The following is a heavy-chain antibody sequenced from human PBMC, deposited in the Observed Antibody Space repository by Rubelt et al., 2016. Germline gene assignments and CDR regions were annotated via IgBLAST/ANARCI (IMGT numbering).Heavy chain of an antibody. CDR3: ARDRNWFDP. CDR2: MNPNSGNT. CDR1: GYTFTSYA. D-gene: IGHD2-15*01. V-gene: IGHV1-8*02. J-gene: IGHJ5*02. Sequence: QVQLVQSGSELKKPGASVKVSCKASGYTFTSYAMNWVRQAPGQGLEWMGWMNPNSGNTGYAPNVPGRVTLTRNTSLSTAYMELSSLRSEDTAVYYCARDRNWFDPWGQGTLVTVSS.